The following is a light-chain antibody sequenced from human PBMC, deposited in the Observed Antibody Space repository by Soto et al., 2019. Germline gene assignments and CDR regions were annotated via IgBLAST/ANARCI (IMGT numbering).Light chain of an antibody. CDR1: QSVSRN. J-gene: IGKJ4*01. V-gene: IGKV3-15*01. CDR3: QQYNKWPLT. Sequence: EIMMTQSPATLSVSPGERATLSCRASQSVSRNLAWYQQKPGQAPRLLIYETSTRATGIPARFRGTGSGTEFTLSISSLQSEDFAVYHCQQYNKWPLTFGGGTRVEIK. CDR2: ETS.